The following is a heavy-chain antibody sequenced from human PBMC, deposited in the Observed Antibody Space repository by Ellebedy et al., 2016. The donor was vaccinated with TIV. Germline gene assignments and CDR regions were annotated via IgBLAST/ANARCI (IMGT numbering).Heavy chain of an antibody. Sequence: PGGSLRLSCAASGFTFSSYWMSWVRQAPGKGLEWVANIKQDGSETYYVDSMKGRFTISRDNAKNSLYLQMNSLRAEDTAVYFCARVGSSSGSSGWFDAWGQGTLVTVSS. D-gene: IGHD6-19*01. CDR2: IKQDGSET. V-gene: IGHV3-7*01. CDR3: ARVGSSSGSSGWFDA. CDR1: GFTFSSYW. J-gene: IGHJ5*02.